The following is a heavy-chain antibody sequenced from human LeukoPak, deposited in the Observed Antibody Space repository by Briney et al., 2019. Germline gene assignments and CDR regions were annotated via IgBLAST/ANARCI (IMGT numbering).Heavy chain of an antibody. D-gene: IGHD3-22*01. CDR3: ARVWLLAPHAFDI. V-gene: IGHV4-39*07. Sequence: SETLSLTCSVSGGSVSSSGYYWDWIRQPPGKGLEWIGSIHHSGNTNYNPSLKSRVTISADMSKNQFSLKLSSVTAADTAVYYCARVWLLAPHAFDIWGQGTMVTVSS. CDR1: GGSVSSSGYY. J-gene: IGHJ3*02. CDR2: IHHSGNT.